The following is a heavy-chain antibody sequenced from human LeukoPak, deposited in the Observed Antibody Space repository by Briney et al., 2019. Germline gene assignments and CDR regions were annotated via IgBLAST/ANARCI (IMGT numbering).Heavy chain of an antibody. CDR1: GFTLSSHW. J-gene: IGHJ4*02. D-gene: IGHD1-26*01. V-gene: IGHV3-7*03. Sequence: GGSLRLSCAASGFTLSSHWMSWVRQAPGKGLEWVANIKQDGSEKYYVGSVKGRFTISRDNAKNSLYLQMNSLKTEDTAVYYCVRSGSYSPFDYWGQGTLVTVSS. CDR2: IKQDGSEK. CDR3: VRSGSYSPFDY.